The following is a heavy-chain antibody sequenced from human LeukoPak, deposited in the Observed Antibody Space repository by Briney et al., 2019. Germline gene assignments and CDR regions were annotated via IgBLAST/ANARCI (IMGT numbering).Heavy chain of an antibody. D-gene: IGHD4-17*01. CDR2: MNSDGSST. Sequence: PGGSLRLSCAASGFTFSSYWMHWVRQASGKGLVWVSRMNSDGSSTSYADSVKGRFTISRDNAKNTLYLQMNSLRAEDSAVYYCAREEEGYGDYAADYWGQGTLATVSS. V-gene: IGHV3-74*01. CDR3: AREEEGYGDYAADY. J-gene: IGHJ4*02. CDR1: GFTFSSYW.